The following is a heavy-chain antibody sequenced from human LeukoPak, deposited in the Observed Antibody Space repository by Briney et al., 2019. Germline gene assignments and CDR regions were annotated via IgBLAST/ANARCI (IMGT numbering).Heavy chain of an antibody. CDR2: ISSSSSTI. J-gene: IGHJ4*02. CDR1: GFTFSSYS. D-gene: IGHD6-19*01. V-gene: IGHV3-48*01. Sequence: AGGSLRLSCAASGFTFSSYSMNWVRQAPGKGLEWVSYISSSSSTIYYADSVKGRFTISRDNSKNTLHLQMNSLRAEDTAVYYCAKGPLIEVAGTTWDYWGQGTLVTVSS. CDR3: AKGPLIEVAGTTWDY.